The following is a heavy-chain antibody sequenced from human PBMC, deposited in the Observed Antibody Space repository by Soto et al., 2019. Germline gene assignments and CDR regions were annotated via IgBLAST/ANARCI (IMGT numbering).Heavy chain of an antibody. CDR3: ARYHDYGDRNWFDP. V-gene: IGHV4-59*08. J-gene: IGHJ5*02. CDR1: GGSSSSYY. Sequence: LETLSLTCSVSGGSSSSYYLSWIRQPPGKGLEWIGYIYYSGSTNYNPSLKSRVTISVDTSKNQFSLKLSSVTAADTAVYYCARYHDYGDRNWFDPWGQGTLVTVSS. D-gene: IGHD4-17*01. CDR2: IYYSGST.